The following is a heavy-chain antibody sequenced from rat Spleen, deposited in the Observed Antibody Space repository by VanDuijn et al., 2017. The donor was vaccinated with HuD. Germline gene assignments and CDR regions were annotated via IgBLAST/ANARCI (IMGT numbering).Heavy chain of an antibody. CDR3: ARRHYGYTDYFDY. J-gene: IGHJ2*01. Sequence: EVQLVESGGGLVQPGRSLKLSCAASGFTLSNYGMHWIRQAPTKGLEWVASISPSGGSTYYRDSVKGRFTISRDNAKSTLYLQMDSLRSEDTATYYCARRHYGYTDYFDYWGQGVMVTVSS. D-gene: IGHD1-9*01. V-gene: IGHV5-19*01. CDR2: ISPSGGST. CDR1: GFTLSNYG.